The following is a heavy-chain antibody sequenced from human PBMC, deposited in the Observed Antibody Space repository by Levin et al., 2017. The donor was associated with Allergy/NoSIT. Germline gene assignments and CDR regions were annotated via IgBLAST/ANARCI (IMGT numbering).Heavy chain of an antibody. V-gene: IGHV4-59*01. D-gene: IGHD3-3*01. CDR3: ARYAAPYYDFWSGYYMGYYYYYMDV. Sequence: PSETLSLTCTVSGGSISSYYWSWIRQPPGKGLEWIGYIYYSGSTNYNPSLKSRVTISVDTSKNQFSLKLSSVTAADTAVYYCARYAAPYYDFWSGYYMGYYYYYMDVWGKGTTVTVSS. CDR2: IYYSGST. CDR1: GGSISSYY. J-gene: IGHJ6*03.